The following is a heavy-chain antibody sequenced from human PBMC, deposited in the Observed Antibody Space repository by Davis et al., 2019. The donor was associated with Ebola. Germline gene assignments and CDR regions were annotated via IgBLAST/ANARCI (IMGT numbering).Heavy chain of an antibody. D-gene: IGHD3-10*01. J-gene: IGHJ6*02. Sequence: GGSLRLSCKGSGYSFTSYWISWVRQMPGKGLEWMGRIDPSDSYTNYNPSFQGHVTISADKSISTAYLQWSSLKASDTAIYYCATSERRGYYSGMDVWGQGTTVTVSS. CDR3: ATSERRGYYSGMDV. CDR1: GYSFTSYW. V-gene: IGHV5-10-1*01. CDR2: IDPSDSYT.